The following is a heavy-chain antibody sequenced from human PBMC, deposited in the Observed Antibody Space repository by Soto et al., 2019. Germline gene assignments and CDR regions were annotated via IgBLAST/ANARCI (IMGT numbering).Heavy chain of an antibody. D-gene: IGHD6-19*01. CDR2: IIPIFGTA. J-gene: IGHJ6*02. Sequence: ASVKVSCKASGYTFTSYGISWVRQAPGQGLEWMGGIIPIFGTANYAQKFQGRVTITADDSTSTAYMELSSLRSEDTAVYYCARGRYSSGWYHSYYYYGMDVWGQGTTVTVSS. V-gene: IGHV1-69*13. CDR3: ARGRYSSGWYHSYYYYGMDV. CDR1: GYTFTSYG.